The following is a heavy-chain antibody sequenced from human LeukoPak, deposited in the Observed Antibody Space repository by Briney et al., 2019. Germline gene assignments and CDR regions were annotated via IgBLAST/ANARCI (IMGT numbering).Heavy chain of an antibody. V-gene: IGHV3-7*01. J-gene: IGHJ4*02. D-gene: IGHD5-24*01. CDR2: IDPDGVDK. CDR3: ARGWATIPD. CDR1: GFNFSISY. Sequence: GGSLRLSCTASGFNFSISYMMWVRQAPGEGLEWVAHIDPDGVDKNYVGSVKDRFIISRDNTKNSLFLQMNSLRDDDTALYYCARGWATIPDWGQGSLVIVSS.